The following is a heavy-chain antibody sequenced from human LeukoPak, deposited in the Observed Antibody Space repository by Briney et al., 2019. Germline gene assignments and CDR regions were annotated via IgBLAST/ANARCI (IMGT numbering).Heavy chain of an antibody. CDR3: ARLVDYDNSGDPDIFDI. D-gene: IGHD3-22*01. CDR2: IKYSGRI. Sequence: SQTLSLTCIVDSGFISRYYWSWIRQTAGKGLECIALIKYSGRIKYNPSLQSRVSISLDTSKNHFSLQLRSVMAADTAVYYCARLVDYDNSGDPDIFDIWGQGTIVSIS. J-gene: IGHJ3*02. CDR1: SGFISRYY. V-gene: IGHV4-59*01.